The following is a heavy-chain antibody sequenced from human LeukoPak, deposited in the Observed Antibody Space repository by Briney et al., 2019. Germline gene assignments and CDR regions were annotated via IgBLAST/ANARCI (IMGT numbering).Heavy chain of an antibody. V-gene: IGHV4-30-2*01. Sequence: PSQTLSLTCTVSGGSISSGGYYWSWIRQPPGKGLEWIGYIYHSGSTYYNPSPKSRVTISVDRSKNQFSLKLSSVTAADTAVYYCARDKVYSSSLDAFDIWGQGTMVTVSS. J-gene: IGHJ3*02. CDR3: ARDKVYSSSLDAFDI. CDR2: IYHSGST. D-gene: IGHD6-6*01. CDR1: GGSISSGGYY.